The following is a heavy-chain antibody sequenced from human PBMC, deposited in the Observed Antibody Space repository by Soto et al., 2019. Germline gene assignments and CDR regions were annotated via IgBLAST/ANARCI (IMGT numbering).Heavy chain of an antibody. D-gene: IGHD2-15*01. V-gene: IGHV4-31*03. CDR2: IYYSGST. CDR1: GGSISSGGYY. CDR3: ARGFRAVVAASSGPYNWFDP. J-gene: IGHJ5*02. Sequence: SETLSLTCTVSGGSISSGGYYWSWIRQHPGKGLEWIGYIYYSGSTYYNPSLKSRVTISVDTSKNQFSLKLSSVTAADTAVYYCARGFRAVVAASSGPYNWFDPWGQGTLVTVSS.